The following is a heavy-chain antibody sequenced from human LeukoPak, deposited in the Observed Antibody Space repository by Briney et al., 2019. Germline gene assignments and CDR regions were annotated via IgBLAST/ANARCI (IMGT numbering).Heavy chain of an antibody. CDR2: IDSDGTST. D-gene: IGHD3-9*01. J-gene: IGHJ4*02. CDR3: ARDRSDGRQTIGRDYFDR. CDR1: GFTFTRYW. Sequence: TGGSLRLSCTASGFTFTRYWMHWVRQDPGKGLVWVSRIDSDGTSTTYADSVKCRFTISRDNAKNTLDLQMNSLRAEDTAVYFCARDRSDGRQTIGRDYFDRWGQGTLVTVSS. V-gene: IGHV3-74*01.